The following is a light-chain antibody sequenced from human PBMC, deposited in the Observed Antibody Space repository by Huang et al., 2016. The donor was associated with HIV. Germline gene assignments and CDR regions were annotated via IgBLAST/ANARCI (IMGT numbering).Light chain of an antibody. CDR2: DAS. J-gene: IGKJ2*01. CDR3: QQYDNLSYT. Sequence: DIQMTQSPSSLSASVGDRVTITCQASQDIRNYLNWYQQKPGKAPKLLIYDASTLETGVPTRFSGSGSGKDFTFTISSLQPEDIATYYCQQYDNLSYTFGQGTKLEIK. CDR1: QDIRNY. V-gene: IGKV1-33*01.